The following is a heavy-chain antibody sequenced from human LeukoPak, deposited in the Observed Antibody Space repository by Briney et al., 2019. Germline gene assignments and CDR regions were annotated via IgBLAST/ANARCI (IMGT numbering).Heavy chain of an antibody. J-gene: IGHJ4*02. CDR2: ISWDGDNT. V-gene: IGHV3-43*01. D-gene: IGHD6-19*01. Sequence: GGSLRLSCAASGFTFDDCTMSWVRQAPGKGLEWVALISWDGDNTYYADSVKGRFTISRDNSKNSLYLQMNSLRTDDTALYYCAKGNSIAVAAFFDYWGQGTLVTVSS. CDR1: GFTFDDCT. CDR3: AKGNSIAVAAFFDY.